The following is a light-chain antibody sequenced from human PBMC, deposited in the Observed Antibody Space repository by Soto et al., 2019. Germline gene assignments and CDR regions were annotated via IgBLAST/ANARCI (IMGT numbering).Light chain of an antibody. CDR2: GTT. J-gene: IGLJ1*01. V-gene: IGLV1-40*01. Sequence: QSVPTQPPSVSGAPGQRVTISCTGSSSSIGAGFDVHWFQHFPGTAPKLLIYGTTNRPSGVPDRFSGSKSGASASLAITPLQAEDEADYYCQSYDTSLGGYYVFGTGTKGTVL. CDR1: SSSIGAGFD. CDR3: QSYDTSLGGYYV.